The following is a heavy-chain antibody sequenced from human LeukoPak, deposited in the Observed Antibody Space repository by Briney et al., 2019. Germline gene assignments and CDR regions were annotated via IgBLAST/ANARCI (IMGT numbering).Heavy chain of an antibody. CDR3: AKQSGGYGQNFYYYMDV. CDR1: GFSFSGYG. CDR2: IRYDGSNK. Sequence: GGSLRLSCAASGFSFSGYGMHWVRQAPGKGLEWVAFIRYDGSNKYYADSVKGRFTISRDNSKNTLYLQMNSLRAEDTAVYYCAKQSGGYGQNFYYYMDVWGKGTTVTVSS. D-gene: IGHD1-26*01. V-gene: IGHV3-30*02. J-gene: IGHJ6*03.